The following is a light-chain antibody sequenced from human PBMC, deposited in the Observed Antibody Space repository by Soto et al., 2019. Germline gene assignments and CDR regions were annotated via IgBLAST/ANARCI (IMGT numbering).Light chain of an antibody. CDR2: SNN. V-gene: IGLV1-44*01. CDR1: TSNIGSNT. Sequence: QSVLTQPPSASGTPGQRVTISCSGSTSNIGSNTVNWYQQLPGTAPKLLIYSNNQRPSGVPDRFSVSKSGTSASLAISGLQSEDEADYYCAAWDDSLNGWVLGGGTKVTVL. J-gene: IGLJ3*02. CDR3: AAWDDSLNGWV.